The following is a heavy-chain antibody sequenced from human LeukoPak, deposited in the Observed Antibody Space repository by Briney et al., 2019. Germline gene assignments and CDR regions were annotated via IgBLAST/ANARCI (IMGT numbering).Heavy chain of an antibody. CDR2: IYWDDDK. CDR1: GFSLSTSGVG. D-gene: IGHD3-9*01. Sequence: SGPTLVNPXQTLTLTCTFSGFSLSTSGVGVGWIRQPPGKALEWLALIYWDDDKRYSPSLKSRLTITKDTSKNQVVLTMTNMDPVDTATYYCARTYYDILTGYYTTFDYWGQGTLVTVSS. CDR3: ARTYYDILTGYYTTFDY. V-gene: IGHV2-5*02. J-gene: IGHJ4*02.